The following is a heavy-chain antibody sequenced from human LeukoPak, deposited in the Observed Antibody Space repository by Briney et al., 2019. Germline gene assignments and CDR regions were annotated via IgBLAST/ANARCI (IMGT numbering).Heavy chain of an antibody. D-gene: IGHD4-11*01. J-gene: IGHJ4*02. CDR3: ARLLVTTGD. V-gene: IGHV1-2*02. Sequence: ASVKVSCKASGYIFTGYYMHWVRQAPGQGLEWMGWINPNSGGTKYAQKFQGRVTMTRDTSITTAYMELSRLRSDDTAVYYCARLLVTTGDWGQGNLVTVSS. CDR2: INPNSGGT. CDR1: GYIFTGYY.